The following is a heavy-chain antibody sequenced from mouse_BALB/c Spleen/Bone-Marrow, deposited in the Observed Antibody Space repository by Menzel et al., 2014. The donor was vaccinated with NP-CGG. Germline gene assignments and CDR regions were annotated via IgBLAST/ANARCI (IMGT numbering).Heavy chain of an antibody. CDR3: ASISTIVVPFDY. V-gene: IGHV3-1*02. J-gene: IGHJ2*01. Sequence: DVQLQESGPDLVKPSQSLSLTCTVTSYSITSGYSWHWIRQFPGNKLEWMGYIHYSGSTNYHPSLKSRISITRDTSRNQFLLQLNSVTTEDTATYYCASISTIVVPFDYWGQGTTLTVSS. CDR1: SYSITSGYS. CDR2: IHYSGST. D-gene: IGHD1-1*01.